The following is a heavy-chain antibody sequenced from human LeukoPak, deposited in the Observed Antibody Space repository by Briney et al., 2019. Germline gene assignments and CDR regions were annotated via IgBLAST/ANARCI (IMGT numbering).Heavy chain of an antibody. J-gene: IGHJ4*02. D-gene: IGHD6-19*01. CDR3: ITSSGWYYFDH. V-gene: IGHV3-15*01. CDR1: GFTFTNAW. CDR2: IKTKTNGGTT. Sequence: PGGSLRLSCAASGFTFTNAWMSWVRQAPGKGLEWVGRIKTKTNGGTTDYAAPVKGRFTISRDDSKNTVYLQMNSLKTEDTAVYYCITSSGWYYFDHWGQGTLVTVSS.